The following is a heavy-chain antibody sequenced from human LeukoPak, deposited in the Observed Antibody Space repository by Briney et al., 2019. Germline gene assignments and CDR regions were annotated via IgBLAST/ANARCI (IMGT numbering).Heavy chain of an antibody. J-gene: IGHJ4*02. D-gene: IGHD5-12*01. Sequence: SETLPLTCTVSGGSISSYYWSWIRQPPGKGLEWIGYIYYSGITKYNPSLKSRVTISVDTSKNQFSLTLSPLAAGDTAGYYCARHRDTSGYGGSWDFAQWGQGTLVTVSS. CDR2: IYYSGIT. V-gene: IGHV4-59*08. CDR3: ARHRDTSGYGGSWDFAQ. CDR1: GGSISSYY.